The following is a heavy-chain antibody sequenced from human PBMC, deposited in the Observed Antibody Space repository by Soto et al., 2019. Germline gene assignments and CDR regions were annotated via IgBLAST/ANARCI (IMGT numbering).Heavy chain of an antibody. CDR1: GFTFSSYG. J-gene: IGHJ4*02. D-gene: IGHD3-9*01. V-gene: IGHV3-30*18. CDR3: AKGPPLLYFDWFSGPYYFHY. Sequence: GGSLRLACAASGFTFSSYGMHWVRQAPGKGLEWVAAISYDGSNKYYADSVKGRFTISRDNSKNTLYLQMNSLRAEDTAVYYCAKGPPLLYFDWFSGPYYFHYWGQGTLVTGSS. CDR2: ISYDGSNK.